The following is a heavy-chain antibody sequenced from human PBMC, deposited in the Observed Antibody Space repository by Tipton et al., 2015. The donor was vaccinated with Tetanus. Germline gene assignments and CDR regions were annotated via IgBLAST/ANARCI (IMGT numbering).Heavy chain of an antibody. CDR3: GRLYCGGDCYSPYYNGVDV. CDR1: GGSVSSGSDY. CDR2: VYPTGSA. V-gene: IGHV4-61*09. D-gene: IGHD2-21*02. Sequence: TLSLTCTVSGGSVSSGSDYWMWIRQPPGKGLEWIGHVYPTGSAYYNPDLESRVTLSVDKSKNQFSLNMRSVAAADTAMYYCGRLYCGGDCYSPYYNGVDVWGQGP. J-gene: IGHJ6*02.